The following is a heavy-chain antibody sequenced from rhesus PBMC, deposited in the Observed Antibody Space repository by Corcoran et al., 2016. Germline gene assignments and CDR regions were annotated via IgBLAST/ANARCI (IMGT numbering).Heavy chain of an antibody. CDR2: IYSNSAST. CDR1: GGSNRSSNW. J-gene: IGHJ5-2*02. Sequence: QVQLQESGPGLVKPSETLSPTCAVSGGSNRSSNWWSWIRKPPGKGLEGIGGIYSNSASTDYNPPLKSRVTISKDTSKNQFSRELSSVTAADTAVYYCARDRERYRGSLDVWGRGVLVTVSS. D-gene: IGHD5-24*01. V-gene: IGHV4-93*01. CDR3: ARDRERYRGSLDV.